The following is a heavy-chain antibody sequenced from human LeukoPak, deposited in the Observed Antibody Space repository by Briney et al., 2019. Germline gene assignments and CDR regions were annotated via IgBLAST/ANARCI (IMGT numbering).Heavy chain of an antibody. CDR1: GFTFSTFA. CDR2: INTDGGTT. Sequence: GGSLRLSCAASGFTFSTFAMQWVRQAPEKGLEYVSGINTDGGTTFYANSVKGRFTISRDNPKNTLYLQMNSLRAEDTAVYYCAKAKYYDILTGYSFDYWGQGTLVTVSS. V-gene: IGHV3-64*01. D-gene: IGHD3-9*01. CDR3: AKAKYYDILTGYSFDY. J-gene: IGHJ4*02.